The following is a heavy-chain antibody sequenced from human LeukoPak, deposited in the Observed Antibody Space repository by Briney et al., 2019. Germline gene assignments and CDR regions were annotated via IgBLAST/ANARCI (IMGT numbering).Heavy chain of an antibody. CDR1: GGSTSSYY. CDR3: ARHQKDSYDSIFHAFEI. D-gene: IGHD3-22*01. Sequence: PSETLSLTCAVSGGSTSSYYWSWLRQPPGRGLEWIGCLYHSGKTIYNPSLKSRVTISVDTSKYQFSLMLNSVTAADTATYYCARHQKDSYDSIFHAFEIWGERTMATVSS. CDR2: LYHSGKT. J-gene: IGHJ3*02. V-gene: IGHV4-59*03.